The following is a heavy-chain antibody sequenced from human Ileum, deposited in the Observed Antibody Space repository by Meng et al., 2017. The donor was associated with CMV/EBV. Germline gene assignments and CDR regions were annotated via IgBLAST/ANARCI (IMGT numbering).Heavy chain of an antibody. CDR1: GFTFSRYA. CDR3: ARDLPSGTSVNYFDY. V-gene: IGHV3-30-3*01. CDR2: ISYDGTNK. Sequence: GGSLKISCATSGFTFSRYAMHWVRLAPGKGLEWMAVISYDGTNKFYADSVKGRFTISRDDSENTLYLQMNSLRGEDTALYYCARDLPSGTSVNYFDYWGQGTLVTVSS. D-gene: IGHD1-26*01. J-gene: IGHJ4*02.